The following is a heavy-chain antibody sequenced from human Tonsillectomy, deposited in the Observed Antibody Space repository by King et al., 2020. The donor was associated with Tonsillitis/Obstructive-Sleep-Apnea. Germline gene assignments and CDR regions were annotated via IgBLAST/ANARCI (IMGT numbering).Heavy chain of an antibody. CDR1: GFTFSSYG. D-gene: IGHD1-26*01. CDR3: ARSSGSYHFDS. Sequence: VQPVESGGGVVQPGRSLRLSCAASGFTFSSYGMHWVRQAPGMGLEWVAVIWYDGSDTYYADSVKGRFTISRDSSKHTLYLQMNGLRAEDTAVYYCARSSGSYHFDSWGQGTLVTVSS. V-gene: IGHV3-33*01. CDR2: IWYDGSDT. J-gene: IGHJ4*02.